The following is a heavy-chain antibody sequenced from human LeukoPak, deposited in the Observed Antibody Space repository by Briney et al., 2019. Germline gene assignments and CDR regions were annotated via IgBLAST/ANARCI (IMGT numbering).Heavy chain of an antibody. J-gene: IGHJ4*02. CDR3: ATGGIVVVPAARDGYYFDY. D-gene: IGHD2-2*01. Sequence: ASVKVSCKVSGYTLTELSMHWVRQAPGKGLEWMGGFDPEDGETIYAQKFQGRVTMTEDTSTDTAYMELSSLRSEDTAVYYCATGGIVVVPAARDGYYFDYWGQGTLVTVSS. CDR2: FDPEDGET. CDR1: GYTLTELS. V-gene: IGHV1-24*01.